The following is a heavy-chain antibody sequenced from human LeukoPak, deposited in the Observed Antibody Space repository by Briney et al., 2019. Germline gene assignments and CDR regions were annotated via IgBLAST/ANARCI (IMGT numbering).Heavy chain of an antibody. D-gene: IGHD4-23*01. Sequence: GASVTVSCTASGYTFTSYGISWVRQAPGQGLEWMGWINPNSGGTNYAQKFQGRVTMTRDTSISTAYMELSRLRSDDTAVYYCARDRSRAQLLRWWFDPWGQGTLVTVSS. J-gene: IGHJ5*02. CDR3: ARDRSRAQLLRWWFDP. CDR1: GYTFTSYG. CDR2: INPNSGGT. V-gene: IGHV1-2*02.